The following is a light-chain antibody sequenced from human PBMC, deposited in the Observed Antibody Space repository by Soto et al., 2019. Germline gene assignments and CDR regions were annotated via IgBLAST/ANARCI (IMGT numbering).Light chain of an antibody. J-gene: IGLJ3*02. V-gene: IGLV2-14*01. CDR1: SSDIGAYNY. Sequence: QSALTQPASVSGSPGQSITISCTGTSSDIGAYNYVSWFQQYPGKALNLMIYEVSKRPSGLSSRFSGFRSGNTASLTISGLQAEDEADYYCASFTTSSLWVFGGGTKLTVL. CDR3: ASFTTSSLWV. CDR2: EVS.